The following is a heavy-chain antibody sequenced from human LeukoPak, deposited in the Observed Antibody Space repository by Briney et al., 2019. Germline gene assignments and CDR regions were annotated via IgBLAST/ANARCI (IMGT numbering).Heavy chain of an antibody. CDR2: IYHSGST. V-gene: IGHV4-39*07. J-gene: IGHJ4*02. CDR3: ARLRSTIAARPFDY. CDR1: GGSISSSSYY. Sequence: PSETLSLTCTVSGGSISSSSYYWGWIRQPPGKGLEWIGSIYHSGSTYYNPSLKSRVTISVDTPKNQFSLKLSSVTAADTAVYYCARLRSTIAARPFDYWGQGTLVTVSS. D-gene: IGHD6-6*01.